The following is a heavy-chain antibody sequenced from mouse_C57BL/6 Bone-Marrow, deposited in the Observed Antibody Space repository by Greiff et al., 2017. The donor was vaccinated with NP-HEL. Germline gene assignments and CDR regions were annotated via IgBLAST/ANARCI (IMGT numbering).Heavy chain of an antibody. Sequence: QVQLQQPGAELVRPGSSVKLSCKASGYTFTSYWMDWVTQRPGQGLEWIGNIYPSDSETHYNQKFKDKATLTVDKSSSTAYMQLSSLTSEDSAVYYCARRGYGNPDCFDYWGQGTTLTVSS. J-gene: IGHJ2*01. CDR1: GYTFTSYW. D-gene: IGHD1-1*01. CDR3: ARRGYGNPDCFDY. V-gene: IGHV1-61*01. CDR2: IYPSDSET.